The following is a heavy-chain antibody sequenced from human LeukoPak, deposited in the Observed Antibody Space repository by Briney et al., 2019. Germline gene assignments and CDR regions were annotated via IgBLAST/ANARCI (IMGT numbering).Heavy chain of an antibody. J-gene: IGHJ5*02. D-gene: IGHD3-3*01. Sequence: ASVKVSCKASGYTFTGYYMHWVRQAPGQGLEWMGWINPNSGGTNYAQKFQGRVTMTRDTFISTAYMELSRLRSGDTAVYYCARVGVLRFLEWSLAFDPWGQGTLVTVSS. CDR3: ARVGVLRFLEWSLAFDP. V-gene: IGHV1-2*02. CDR1: GYTFTGYY. CDR2: INPNSGGT.